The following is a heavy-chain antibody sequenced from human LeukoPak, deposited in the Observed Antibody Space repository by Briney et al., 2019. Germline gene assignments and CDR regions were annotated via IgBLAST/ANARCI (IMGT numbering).Heavy chain of an antibody. D-gene: IGHD3-10*01. V-gene: IGHV1-69*04. J-gene: IGHJ5*02. Sequence: GSSVKVSCKASGGTFSSYAISWVRQAPGQGLEWMGRIIPILEIGKYAQKFQGRVTITADKSTSTAYMELSSLRSEDTAVYYCAGYVVRGIYHWFDPWGQGTLVTVSS. CDR2: IIPILEIG. CDR1: GGTFSSYA. CDR3: AGYVVRGIYHWFDP.